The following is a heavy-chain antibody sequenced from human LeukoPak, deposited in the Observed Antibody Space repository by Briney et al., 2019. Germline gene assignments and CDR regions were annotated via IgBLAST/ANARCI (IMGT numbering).Heavy chain of an antibody. CDR3: AKDPGIAAAGTVYYYYGMDV. V-gene: IGHV3-23*01. CDR2: ISITSKTI. CDR1: GFTFSSND. Sequence: GGSLRLSCTGSGFTFSSNDMSWVRQPPGKGLEWVSYISITSKTIKYADSVKGRFTISRDNSKNTLYLQMNSLRAEDTAVYYCAKDPGIAAAGTVYYYYGMDVWGQGTTVTVSS. D-gene: IGHD6-13*01. J-gene: IGHJ6*02.